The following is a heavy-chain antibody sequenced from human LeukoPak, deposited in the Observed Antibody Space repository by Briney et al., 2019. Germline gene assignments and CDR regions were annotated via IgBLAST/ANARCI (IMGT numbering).Heavy chain of an antibody. Sequence: HPGGSLRLSCAATGFTFSNYAMSWVRQAPGKGLEWVSTVSGGGGSTYYADSVRGRFTVSRVNSKNTLYLQMNILRAEDTALYYCATALRFLEWYPYWGQGTLVTVSS. CDR1: GFTFSNYA. D-gene: IGHD3-3*01. CDR3: ATALRFLEWYPY. CDR2: VSGGGGST. J-gene: IGHJ4*02. V-gene: IGHV3-23*01.